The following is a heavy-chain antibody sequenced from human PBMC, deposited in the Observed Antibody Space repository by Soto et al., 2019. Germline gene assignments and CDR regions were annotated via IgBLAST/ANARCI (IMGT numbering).Heavy chain of an antibody. CDR2: LNQSGTT. D-gene: IGHD3-9*01. CDR1: GGTLSGYY. V-gene: IGHV4-34*02. CDR3: ARIVGGRIAVLTPSSHRANNSVAP. Sequence: QVQLQQWGAGLLKLSETLSLTCAVYGGTLSGYYWTWVRRPPGKGLEWIGELNQSGTTNFNPSLKLLAALSVHTSKNQLSLKLRSLTAADTAVYYCARIVGGRIAVLTPSSHRANNSVAPWGRGTPGTASA. J-gene: IGHJ5*02.